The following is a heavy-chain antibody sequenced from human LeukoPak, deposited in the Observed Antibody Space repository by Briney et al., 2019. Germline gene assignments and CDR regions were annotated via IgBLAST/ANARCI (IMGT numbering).Heavy chain of an antibody. D-gene: IGHD4-11*01. CDR2: IDTSGCT. CDR1: AGSSSTSSYD. J-gene: IGHJ6*03. V-gene: IGHV4-61*02. Sequence: SETLSCTCTVAAGSSSTSSYDWHWLRQPPGKGLEWIARIDTSGCTNNNPALERRLTVSVNTSQNPFSLTLSPLTPAAPSVYYCARDPRPSTGNYYYYYTDVWGKGTTVTVSS. CDR3: ARDPRPSTGNYYYYYTDV.